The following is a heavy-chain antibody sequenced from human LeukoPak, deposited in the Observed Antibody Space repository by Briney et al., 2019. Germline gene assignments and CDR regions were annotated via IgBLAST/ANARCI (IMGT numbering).Heavy chain of an antibody. J-gene: IGHJ4*02. CDR2: ISGDGSTT. V-gene: IGHV3-23*01. Sequence: GGSLRLSCAASGFTFSAYAMTWVRQAPGKGLEWVSGISGDGSTTYYADSVKGRFTSSRDNSKKTLFLQMNSLRAEDTAVYYCAKDESWRSSSRSFDYWGQGTLVTVSS. CDR3: AKDESWRSSSRSFDY. CDR1: GFTFSAYA. D-gene: IGHD6-13*01.